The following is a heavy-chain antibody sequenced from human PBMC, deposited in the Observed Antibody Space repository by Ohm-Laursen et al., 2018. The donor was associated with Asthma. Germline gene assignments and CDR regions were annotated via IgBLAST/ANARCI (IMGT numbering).Heavy chain of an antibody. CDR3: ATGFGDYPLDYYYGMDV. J-gene: IGHJ6*02. V-gene: IGHV3-30-3*01. CDR2: ISYDGSNK. D-gene: IGHD4-17*01. Sequence: SLRLSCSAPGFTFSSYAMHWVRQAPGKGLEWVAVISYDGSNKYYADSVKGRFTISRDNSKNTLYLQMNSLRAEDTAVYYCATGFGDYPLDYYYGMDVWGQGTTVTVSS. CDR1: GFTFSSYA.